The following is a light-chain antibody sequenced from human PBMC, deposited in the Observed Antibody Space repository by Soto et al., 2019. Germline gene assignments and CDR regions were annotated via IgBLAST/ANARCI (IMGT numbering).Light chain of an antibody. V-gene: IGKV3-11*01. Sequence: EIVLTQSPATLSLSPGERATLSCRASQSVSTYLAWYQQKPGQAPRLLIYDASKRATGIPARFSGGGSGTDFTLTISSLESEDFAVYYCQHREDWPLTFGGGTKVDIK. CDR2: DAS. CDR1: QSVSTY. CDR3: QHREDWPLT. J-gene: IGKJ4*01.